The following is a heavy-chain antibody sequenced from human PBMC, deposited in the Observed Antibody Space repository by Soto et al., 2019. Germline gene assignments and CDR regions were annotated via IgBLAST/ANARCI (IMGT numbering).Heavy chain of an antibody. CDR3: VRQPERMTTVVTPPPAAP. V-gene: IGHV4-59*01. CDR1: GGAIRRYY. D-gene: IGHD4-17*01. CDR2: IYYSGST. Sequence: SETLSLNCTVSGGAIRRYYCSWIRQPPGKGLEWIGYIYYSGSTNYNPSLKSRVTISVDTSKNQFSLKLSSVTAADTAVYYCVRQPERMTTVVTPPPAAPWGQGT. J-gene: IGHJ5*02.